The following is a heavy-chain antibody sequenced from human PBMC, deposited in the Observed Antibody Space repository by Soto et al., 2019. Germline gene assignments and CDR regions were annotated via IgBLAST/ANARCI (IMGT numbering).Heavy chain of an antibody. J-gene: IGHJ4*02. V-gene: IGHV1-46*01. Sequence: QVQLVQSGAEVKKPGASVKVSCKASGYTFTSYYVHWVRQAPGQGLEWMGVINPSDGGTSAGQKFQGRVTVXXXTXXNTVYMEVSSLRSEDTAVYYCAREGFSSGHSYFDYWGQGTLVTVSS. D-gene: IGHD3-22*01. CDR1: GYTFTSYY. CDR3: AREGFSSGHSYFDY. CDR2: INPSDGGT.